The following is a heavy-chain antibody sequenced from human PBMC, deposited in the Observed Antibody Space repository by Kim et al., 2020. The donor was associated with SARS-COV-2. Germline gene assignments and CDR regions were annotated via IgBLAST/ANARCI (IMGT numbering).Heavy chain of an antibody. Sequence: SVKGRFTISIENAKNSLYLQMTSLRAGDTAVYYCARAYCSSTSCYGAFDYWGQGTLVTVSS. V-gene: IGHV3-13*01. CDR3: ARAYCSSTSCYGAFDY. D-gene: IGHD2-2*01. J-gene: IGHJ4*02.